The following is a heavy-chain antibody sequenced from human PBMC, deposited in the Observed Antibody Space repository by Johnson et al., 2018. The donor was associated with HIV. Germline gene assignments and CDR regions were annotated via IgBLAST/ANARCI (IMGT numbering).Heavy chain of an antibody. J-gene: IGHJ3*02. CDR3: ARKADAFDI. V-gene: IGHV3-15*01. Sequence: VQLVESGGGLVKPGGSLRLSCAASGFTFSYAWMNWVRQAPGKGLEWVGRIKSKNDGETVDYAAPVIGRFTISRDDSKNTLYLNMNSLKSEDTAVYYCARKADAFDIWGQGTMITVSS. CDR1: GFTFSYAW. CDR2: IKSKNDGETV.